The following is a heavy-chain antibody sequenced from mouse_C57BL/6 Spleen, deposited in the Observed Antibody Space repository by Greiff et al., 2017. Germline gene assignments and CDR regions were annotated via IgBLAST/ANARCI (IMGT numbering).Heavy chain of an antibody. CDR2: ISGGGGNT. V-gene: IGHV5-9*01. D-gene: IGHD2-5*01. CDR3: ARDYYSNYVD. CDR1: GFTFSSYT. Sequence: EVMLVESGGGLVKPGGSLKLSCAASGFTFSSYTMSWVRQTPEKRLEWVATISGGGGNTYYPDSVKGRFTISRDNAKNTLYLQMSSLRSEDTALYYCARDYYSNYVDWGQGTTLTVSS. J-gene: IGHJ2*01.